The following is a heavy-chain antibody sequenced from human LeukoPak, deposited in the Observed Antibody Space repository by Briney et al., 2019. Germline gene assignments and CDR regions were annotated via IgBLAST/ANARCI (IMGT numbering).Heavy chain of an antibody. D-gene: IGHD3-10*01. CDR1: GGSISSSSYY. J-gene: IGHJ4*02. V-gene: IGHV4-39*07. CDR3: ANPHGSGSYIYDY. CDR2: IYYSGST. Sequence: PSETLSLTCTVSGGSISSSSYYWGWIRQPPGKGLEWIGSIYYSGSTYYNPSLKSRVTISVDTSKNQFSLKLSSVTAADTAVYYCANPHGSGSYIYDYWGQGTLVTVSS.